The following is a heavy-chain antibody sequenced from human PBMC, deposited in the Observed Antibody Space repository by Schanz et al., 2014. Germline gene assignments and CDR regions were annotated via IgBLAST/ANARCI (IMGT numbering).Heavy chain of an antibody. CDR1: GGSFSGYY. Sequence: QVQLQQWGAGLLKPSETLSLTCAVSGGSFSGYYWTWTRQPPGKGLGWIGELHHSGSTNYNPAHKRRVTISMDTSKTQSSRKLSSVTAADTAVYYCARGEWSTSQFDYWGRGTLVTVSS. J-gene: IGHJ4*01. V-gene: IGHV4-34*01. D-gene: IGHD2-2*01. CDR2: LHHSGST. CDR3: ARGEWSTSQFDY.